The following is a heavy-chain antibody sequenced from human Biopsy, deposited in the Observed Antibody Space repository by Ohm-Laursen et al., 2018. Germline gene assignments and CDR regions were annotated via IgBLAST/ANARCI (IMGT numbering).Heavy chain of an antibody. D-gene: IGHD3-3*01. J-gene: IGHJ3*01. CDR3: ARLYRLDDYWNDDPPDAFDV. CDR2: ISGRGAT. CDR1: GGSIISYY. V-gene: IGHV4-59*01. Sequence: SETLSLTCSVSGGSIISYYWTWIRQPPRKGLEWIGHISGRGATNYNPSLRGRVTISVDTSKNQFSLKLSSVTAADTAVFFCARLYRLDDYWNDDPPDAFDVWGQGTMVTVSS.